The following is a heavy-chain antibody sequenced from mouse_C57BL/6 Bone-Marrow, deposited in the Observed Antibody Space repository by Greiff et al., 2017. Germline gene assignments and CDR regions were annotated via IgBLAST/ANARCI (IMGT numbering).Heavy chain of an antibody. CDR3: CLPYEYGVAY. V-gene: IGHV14-4*01. D-gene: IGHD2-4*01. CDR1: GFNIKDDY. J-gene: IGHJ3*01. Sequence: VQLQQSGAELVRPGASVKLSCTASGFNIKDDYMHWVKQRPEQGLEWIGWIDPENGDTEYASKFQGKATITADTSSNTAYLQLSSLTSEDTAVYYCCLPYEYGVAYWGQGTLVAVSA. CDR2: IDPENGDT.